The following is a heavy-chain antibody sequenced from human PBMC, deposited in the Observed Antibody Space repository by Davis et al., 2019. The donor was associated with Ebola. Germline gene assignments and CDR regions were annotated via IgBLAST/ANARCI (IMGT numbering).Heavy chain of an antibody. CDR1: GFTFSSYA. CDR2: ISSGSSYI. Sequence: GESLKISCAASGFTFSSYAMSWVRQAPGKGLEWVSSISSGSSYIYYADSVKGRFTISRDNANNSLYLQMNSLRAEDTAVYYCAKDRGMLWGQGTLVTVSS. D-gene: IGHD2-8*01. V-gene: IGHV3-21*01. CDR3: AKDRGML. J-gene: IGHJ4*02.